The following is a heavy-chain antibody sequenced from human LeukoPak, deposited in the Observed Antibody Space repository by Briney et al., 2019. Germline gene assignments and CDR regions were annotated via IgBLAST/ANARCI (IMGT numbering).Heavy chain of an antibody. J-gene: IGHJ6*03. V-gene: IGHV3-53*01. CDR2: IYSGEVT. Sequence: PGGSLRLSCAASGFSVTSKSMSWVRQAPGKGLDCMSIIYSGEVTSYADSVRGRFTISRDSDTNTLCLQMDSLRPDDTATYYCARVVAAIALRDYDYVDVWGKGTMVAVSS. D-gene: IGHD2-21*02. CDR3: ARVVAAIALRDYDYVDV. CDR1: GFSVTSKS.